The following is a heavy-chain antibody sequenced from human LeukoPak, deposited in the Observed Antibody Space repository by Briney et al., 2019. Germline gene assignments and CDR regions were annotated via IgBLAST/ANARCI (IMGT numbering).Heavy chain of an antibody. Sequence: PGGSLRLSCAASGFTVSSNYMSWVRQAPGKGLEWVSVIYSGGSTYYADSVKGRFTISRDNSKNTLYLQMNSLRAEDTAVYYCERTSVYYDFWSGYNYNLDYWGQGTLVTVSS. J-gene: IGHJ4*02. CDR3: ERTSVYYDFWSGYNYNLDY. D-gene: IGHD3-3*01. V-gene: IGHV3-53*01. CDR1: GFTVSSNY. CDR2: IYSGGST.